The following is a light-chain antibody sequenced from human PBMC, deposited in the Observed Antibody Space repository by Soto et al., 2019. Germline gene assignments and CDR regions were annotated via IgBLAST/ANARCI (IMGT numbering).Light chain of an antibody. Sequence: DMQMTQSPPSLSASVGDKITITCRASHDISNYLAWYQQKPGEVPKLLIYSASTLESGVSSRFSGGGTGTEFTLTINSLQPEDVGTYYCQKYNSVPRTFGQGTKVEIK. CDR2: SAS. CDR1: HDISNY. J-gene: IGKJ1*01. V-gene: IGKV1-27*01. CDR3: QKYNSVPRT.